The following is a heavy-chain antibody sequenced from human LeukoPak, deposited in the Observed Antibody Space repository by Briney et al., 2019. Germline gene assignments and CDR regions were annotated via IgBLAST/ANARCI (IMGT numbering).Heavy chain of an antibody. CDR2: ISWNSGSI. CDR3: AKGSTSALNFKSDY. D-gene: IGHD2-2*01. V-gene: IGHV3-9*01. CDR1: GFTFDDYA. Sequence: PGRSLRLSCAASGFTFDDYAMHWVRQAPGKGLEWVSGISWNSGSIGYADSVKGRFTISRDNAKNSLYLQMNSLRAEDTALYYCAKGSTSALNFKSDYWGQGTLVTVSS. J-gene: IGHJ4*02.